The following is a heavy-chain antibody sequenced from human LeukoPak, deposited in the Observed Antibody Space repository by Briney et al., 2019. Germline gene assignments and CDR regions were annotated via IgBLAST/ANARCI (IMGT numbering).Heavy chain of an antibody. D-gene: IGHD5-18*01. J-gene: IGHJ4*02. V-gene: IGHV4-38-2*02. Sequence: PSETLSLTCTVSGDSISSYYWDWIRQPPGKGLEWIASIYHSGKSYYNPSLESRVTISVDTSKNQFSLKLSSVTAADTAVYYCAREEVRGYSYGYYAFDIWGQGTLVTVSS. CDR2: IYHSGKS. CDR3: AREEVRGYSYGYYAFDI. CDR1: GDSISSYY.